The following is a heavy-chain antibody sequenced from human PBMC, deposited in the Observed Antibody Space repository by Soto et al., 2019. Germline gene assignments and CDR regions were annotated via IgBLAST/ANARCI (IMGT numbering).Heavy chain of an antibody. CDR2: INHSGST. J-gene: IGHJ5*02. CDR3: ARRRRITIFGVVTPRWSWFDP. Sequence: QVQLQQWGAGLLKPSETLSLTCAVYGGSFSGYYWSWIRQPPGKGLEWIGEINHSGSTNYNPSLKSRVTISVDPSKKQFSLKLSSVTAADTAVYYCARRRRITIFGVVTPRWSWFDPWGQGTLVTVSS. D-gene: IGHD3-3*01. V-gene: IGHV4-34*01. CDR1: GGSFSGYY.